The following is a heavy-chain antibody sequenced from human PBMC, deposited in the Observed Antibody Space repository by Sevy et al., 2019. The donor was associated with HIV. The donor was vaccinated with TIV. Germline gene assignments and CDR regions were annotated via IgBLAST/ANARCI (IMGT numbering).Heavy chain of an antibody. CDR1: GFTFNNAW. V-gene: IGHV3-15*01. CDR2: IKSKTDGGTT. CDR3: TTDALTIYGVVL. J-gene: IGHJ4*02. D-gene: IGHD3-3*01. Sequence: EGSLRLSCAASGFTFNNAWMSWVRQAPGKELEWVGRIKSKTDGGTTDYAAPVKGRFTISRDDSKKTLYLQMNSLKSEDTAVYYCTTDALTIYGVVLWGQGTLVTVSS.